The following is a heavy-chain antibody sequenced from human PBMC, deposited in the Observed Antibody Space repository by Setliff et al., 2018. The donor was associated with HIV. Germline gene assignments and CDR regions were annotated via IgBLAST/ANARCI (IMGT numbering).Heavy chain of an antibody. CDR3: ARDSPGITF. J-gene: IGHJ4*02. Sequence: GGSLRLSCAASGFTFSDYYMSWIRQAPGKGLEWVSYISRSGDTIDYADSVKGRFSISRDNAKNLLFLQMNSLRGDDTSVYYCARDSPGITFWGQGTLVTV. CDR1: GFTFSDYY. D-gene: IGHD3-16*01. CDR2: ISRSGDTI. V-gene: IGHV3-11*04.